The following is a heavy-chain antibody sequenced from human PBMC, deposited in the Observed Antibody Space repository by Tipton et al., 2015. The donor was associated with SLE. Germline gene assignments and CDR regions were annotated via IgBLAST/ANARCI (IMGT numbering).Heavy chain of an antibody. V-gene: IGHV4-39*07. CDR3: ARGTPAVAAAGRRAFDI. CDR1: GGSISSSSYY. CDR2: INHSGST. Sequence: TLSLTCTVSGGSISSSSYYWGWIRQPPGKGLEWIGEINHSGSTNYNPSLKSRVTISVDTSKNQFSLKLSSVTAADTAVYYCARGTPAVAAAGRRAFDIWGQGTMVTVSS. J-gene: IGHJ3*02. D-gene: IGHD6-13*01.